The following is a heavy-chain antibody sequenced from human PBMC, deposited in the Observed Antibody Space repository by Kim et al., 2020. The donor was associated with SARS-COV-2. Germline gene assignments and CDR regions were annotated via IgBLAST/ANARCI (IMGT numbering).Heavy chain of an antibody. Sequence: GGSLRLSCAASGFTFSNAWMSWVRQAPGKGLEWVGRIKSKTDGGTTDYAAPVKGRFTISRDDSKNTLYLQMNSLKTEDTAVYYCTTEPICSGGSCYSENYYSGMDVWGQGTTVTVSS. CDR2: IKSKTDGGTT. J-gene: IGHJ6*02. D-gene: IGHD2-15*01. V-gene: IGHV3-15*01. CDR3: TTEPICSGGSCYSENYYSGMDV. CDR1: GFTFSNAW.